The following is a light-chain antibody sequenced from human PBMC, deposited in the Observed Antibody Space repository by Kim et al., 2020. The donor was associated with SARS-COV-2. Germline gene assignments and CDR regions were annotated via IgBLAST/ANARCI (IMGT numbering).Light chain of an antibody. V-gene: IGLV3-21*04. CDR2: YDS. Sequence: GKTASITCGGKNIGSKSVHWYQQKPGQAPVLVIYYDSDRPSGIPERFSGSNSGNTATLTISRVEAGDEADYYCQVWDSSSDHPGVVFGGGTQLTVL. CDR3: QVWDSSSDHPGVV. J-gene: IGLJ2*01. CDR1: NIGSKS.